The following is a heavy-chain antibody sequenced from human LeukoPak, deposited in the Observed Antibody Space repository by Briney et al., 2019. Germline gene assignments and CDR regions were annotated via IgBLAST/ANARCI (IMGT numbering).Heavy chain of an antibody. Sequence: GGSLRLSCAASGFTFRSYAMNWVRQAPGKGLAWVSVLYSGGTTYYTESVKGRFTVSRDNSKNTLYLEMNNLRGEDTAVYYCARVWGLVWGQGTLVTVSS. V-gene: IGHV3-66*01. J-gene: IGHJ4*02. D-gene: IGHD3-16*01. CDR3: ARVWGLV. CDR1: GFTFRSYA. CDR2: LYSGGTT.